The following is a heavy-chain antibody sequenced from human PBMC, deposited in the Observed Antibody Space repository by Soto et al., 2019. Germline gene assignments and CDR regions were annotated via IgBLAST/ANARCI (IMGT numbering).Heavy chain of an antibody. Sequence: ASVKVSCKASGYTFTGYYMHWVRQAPGQRLEWMGWINAGNGNTKYSLKFQGRVTITRDTSASTVYMELSSLRSEDTAVYYCASGEYSSSSPNYGMDVWGQGTTVTVSS. CDR3: ASGEYSSSSPNYGMDV. CDR2: INAGNGNT. V-gene: IGHV1-3*01. J-gene: IGHJ6*02. D-gene: IGHD6-6*01. CDR1: GYTFTGYY.